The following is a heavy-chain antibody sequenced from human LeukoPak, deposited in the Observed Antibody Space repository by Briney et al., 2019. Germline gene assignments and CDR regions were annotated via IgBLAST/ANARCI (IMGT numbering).Heavy chain of an antibody. CDR2: MNPNSGNT. J-gene: IGHJ4*02. D-gene: IGHD6-13*01. CDR3: AMGSAAAYYLFDY. V-gene: IGHV1-8*01. CDR1: GYTFTSYD. Sequence: GASVKVSCKASGYTFTSYDINWVRQATGQGLEWMGWMNPNSGNTGYAQKFQGRVTMTRNTSISTAYMELSSLRSEDTAVYYCAMGSAAAYYLFDYWGQGTLVTVSS.